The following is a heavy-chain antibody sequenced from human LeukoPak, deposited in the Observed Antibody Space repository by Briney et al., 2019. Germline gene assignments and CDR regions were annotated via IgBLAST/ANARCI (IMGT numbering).Heavy chain of an antibody. J-gene: IGHJ6*02. CDR2: INHSGST. D-gene: IGHD2-15*01. Sequence: SETPSLTCAVYGGSFSGYYWSWIRQPPGKGLEWIGEINHSGSTNYNPSLKSRVTISVDTSKNQFSLKPSSVTAADTAVYYCARHPRPLGYCSGGSCYTAHYYYYGMDVWGQGTTVTVSS. CDR3: ARHPRPLGYCSGGSCYTAHYYYYGMDV. CDR1: GGSFSGYY. V-gene: IGHV4-34*01.